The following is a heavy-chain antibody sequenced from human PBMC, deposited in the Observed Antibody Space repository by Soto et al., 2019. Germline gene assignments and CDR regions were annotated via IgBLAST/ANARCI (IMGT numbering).Heavy chain of an antibody. D-gene: IGHD2-21*02. Sequence: SETLSLTCTVSGGSISSGGYYWSWIRQHPGKGLEWIGYIYYSGSTYYNPSLKSRVTISVDTSKNQFSLKLSSVTAADTAVYYCAREVAYCGGDCYSQVYYYYYGMDVWGQGTTVTVSS. J-gene: IGHJ6*02. CDR2: IYYSGST. CDR3: AREVAYCGGDCYSQVYYYYYGMDV. CDR1: GGSISSGGYY. V-gene: IGHV4-31*03.